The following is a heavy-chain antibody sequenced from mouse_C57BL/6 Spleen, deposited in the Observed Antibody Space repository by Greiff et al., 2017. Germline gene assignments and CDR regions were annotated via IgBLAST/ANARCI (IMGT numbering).Heavy chain of an antibody. CDR3: ARSNWDVLGPFDY. V-gene: IGHV5-4*01. CDR2: ISDGGSYT. J-gene: IGHJ2*01. D-gene: IGHD4-1*01. Sequence: EVQLVESGGGLVKPGGSLKLSCAASGFTFSSYAMSWVRQTPEKRLEWVATISDGGSYTYYPDNVKGRFTISRDNAKNNLYLQMSHLKSEDTAMYYCARSNWDVLGPFDYGGQGTTLTVSS. CDR1: GFTFSSYA.